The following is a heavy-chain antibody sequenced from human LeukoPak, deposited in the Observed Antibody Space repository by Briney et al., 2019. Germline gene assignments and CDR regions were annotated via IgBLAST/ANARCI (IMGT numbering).Heavy chain of an antibody. CDR2: ISYHGRDQ. J-gene: IGHJ4*02. D-gene: IGHD2-15*01. CDR1: RFIFSNYA. Sequence: QPGGSLRLSCAASRFIFSNYAMHWVRQAPGKGLDWVAVISYHGRDQFYADSVKGRFTISRDSSKDTLYLQMNGLRTEDTAVYYCVRQDCSGGSCYLDYWGQGTLVTVSS. CDR3: VRQDCSGGSCYLDY. V-gene: IGHV3-30*04.